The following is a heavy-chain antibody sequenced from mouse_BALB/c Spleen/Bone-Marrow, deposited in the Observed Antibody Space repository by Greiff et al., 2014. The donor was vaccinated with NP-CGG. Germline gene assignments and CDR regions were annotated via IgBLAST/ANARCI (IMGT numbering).Heavy chain of an antibody. CDR1: RFTLTDYG. V-gene: IGHV2-6-7*01. Sequence: VQGVESGPGLVAPSQSLSITCTVSRFTLTDYGVNWVRQPPGKNLEWLGMIWGDGSTDYNSALKSRLSISKDNSQSQVFLKMNSLETDDTARYYCARDLYYYGFDYWGQGTTLTVSS. CDR2: IWGDGST. CDR3: ARDLYYYGFDY. D-gene: IGHD1-1*01. J-gene: IGHJ2*01.